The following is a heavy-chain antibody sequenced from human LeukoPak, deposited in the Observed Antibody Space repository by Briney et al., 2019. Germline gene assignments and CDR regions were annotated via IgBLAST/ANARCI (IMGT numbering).Heavy chain of an antibody. D-gene: IGHD3-22*01. J-gene: IGHJ3*02. CDR2: IYYSGST. CDR3: ARHYSDSSGYDAFDI. CDR1: GGSISSYY. V-gene: IGHV4-59*08. Sequence: SETLSLTCTVSGGSISSYYWSWIRQPPGKGLEWIGYIYYSGSTNYNPSLKSRVTISVDMSKNQFSLKLSSVTAADTAVYYCARHYSDSSGYDAFDIWGQGTLVTVSS.